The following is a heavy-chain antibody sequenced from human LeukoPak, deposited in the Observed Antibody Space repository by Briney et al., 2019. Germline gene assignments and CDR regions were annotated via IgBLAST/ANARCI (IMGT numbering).Heavy chain of an antibody. CDR2: ISSSSSTI. CDR1: GFIFSSYS. V-gene: IGHV3-48*01. J-gene: IGHJ4*02. CDR3: ARRWGYCSSTSCNSRFDY. D-gene: IGHD2-2*02. Sequence: GGSLRLSCAASGFIFSSYSMNWVRQAPGKGLEWVSYISSSSSTIYYTDSVKGRFTISRDNAKNSLYLQMNSLRAEDTAVYYCARRWGYCSSTSCNSRFDYWGQGTLVTVSS.